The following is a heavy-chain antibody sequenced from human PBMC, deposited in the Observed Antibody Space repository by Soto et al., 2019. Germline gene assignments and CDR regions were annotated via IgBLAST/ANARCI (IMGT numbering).Heavy chain of an antibody. V-gene: IGHV3-11*01. J-gene: IGHJ4*02. CDR1: GFTFSNYY. CDR3: ARSYSSGWEFDY. D-gene: IGHD6-19*01. CDR2: ISSTGRTI. Sequence: KAGGSLRLSCGASGFTFSNYYMSWIRQAPGKGPEWVSYISSTGRTIYYADSVKGRFTVSRDNAQNSLSLKLNSLRVEDTAVYYCARSYSSGWEFDYWGQGTQVTVSS.